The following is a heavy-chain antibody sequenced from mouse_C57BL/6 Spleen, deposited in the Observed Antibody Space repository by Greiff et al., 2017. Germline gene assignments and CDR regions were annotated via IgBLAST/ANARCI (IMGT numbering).Heavy chain of an antibody. Sequence: QVQLQQPGAELVKPGASVKMSCKASGYTFTSYWITWVKQRPGQGLEWIGDIYPGSGSTNYNEKFKGKATLTVDPSSSTAYMQLSSLTSEDSAVYYCVRDGYYPAELAYWGQGTLVTVSA. CDR2: IYPGSGST. J-gene: IGHJ3*01. CDR1: GYTFTSYW. CDR3: VRDGYYPAELAY. D-gene: IGHD2-3*01. V-gene: IGHV1-55*01.